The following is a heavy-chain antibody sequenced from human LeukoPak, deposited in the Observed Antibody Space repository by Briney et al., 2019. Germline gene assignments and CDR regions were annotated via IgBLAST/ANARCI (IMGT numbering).Heavy chain of an antibody. CDR1: GGSISSGGYY. D-gene: IGHD3-22*01. CDR3: ARDHTPYYYDSSGYYYYGMDD. V-gene: IGHV4-31*03. Sequence: SETLSLTCTVSGGSISSGGYYWSWIRQHPGKGLEWIGYVYYSGSTYYNPSLKSRVTISVDTSKNQFSLKLSSVTAADTAVYYCARDHTPYYYDSSGYYYYGMDDWGQGTTVTVSS. CDR2: VYYSGST. J-gene: IGHJ6*02.